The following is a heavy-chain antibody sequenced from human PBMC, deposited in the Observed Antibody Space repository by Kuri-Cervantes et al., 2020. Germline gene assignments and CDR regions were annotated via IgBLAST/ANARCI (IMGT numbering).Heavy chain of an antibody. D-gene: IGHD3-3*01. Sequence: GESLKISCAASGFTFSNAWMSWVRQAPGKGLEWVANIKQDGSENYYVDSVKGRFTISRDNAKNSLYLQMNSLRAEDTAVYYCARREGSGYYIGYYFAYWGPGNLVNVSS. J-gene: IGHJ4*02. CDR3: ARREGSGYYIGYYFAY. V-gene: IGHV3-7*01. CDR1: GFTFSNAW. CDR2: IKQDGSEN.